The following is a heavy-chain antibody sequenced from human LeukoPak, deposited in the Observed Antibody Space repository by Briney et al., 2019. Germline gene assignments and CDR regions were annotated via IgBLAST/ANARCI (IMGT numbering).Heavy chain of an antibody. Sequence: PGRSLRLSCAASGFTFSSYGMHWVRQAPGKGLQWVAVISFDGNNKYYADSLKGRFTISRDNSKNTLYLQMNSLRAEDTALYYCAKDMGGYSGYDQAYYYGMDVWGQGTTVNVSS. V-gene: IGHV3-30*18. J-gene: IGHJ6*02. CDR1: GFTFSSYG. CDR3: AKDMGGYSGYDQAYYYGMDV. CDR2: ISFDGNNK. D-gene: IGHD5-12*01.